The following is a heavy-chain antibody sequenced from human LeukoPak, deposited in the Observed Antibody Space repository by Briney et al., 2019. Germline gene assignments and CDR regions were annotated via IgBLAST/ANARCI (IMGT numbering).Heavy chain of an antibody. Sequence: SETLSLTCTVSGGSIGTYYWSWIRQSPGKGLEWIGYIYVTGTRYNPFLQSRVTISVDRSRNQFFLKMSSVTAADTAVYYCARHIGGGIEDMDVWGKGAKVIVPS. CDR2: IYVTGT. CDR1: GGSIGTYY. D-gene: IGHD3-16*02. CDR3: ARHIGGGIEDMDV. J-gene: IGHJ6*03. V-gene: IGHV4-59*08.